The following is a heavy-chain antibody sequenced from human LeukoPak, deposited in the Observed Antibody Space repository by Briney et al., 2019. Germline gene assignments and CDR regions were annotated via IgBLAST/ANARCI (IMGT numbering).Heavy chain of an antibody. J-gene: IGHJ4*02. Sequence: PGGSLRLSRAASGFTFGSYAMSWVRQAPGKGLEWVSAISGSGGSTYYADSVKGRFTISRDNSKNTLYLQMNSLRAEDTAVYYCAKDSGQWLATANDYWGQGTLVTVSS. CDR3: AKDSGQWLATANDY. CDR2: ISGSGGST. D-gene: IGHD6-19*01. V-gene: IGHV3-23*01. CDR1: GFTFGSYA.